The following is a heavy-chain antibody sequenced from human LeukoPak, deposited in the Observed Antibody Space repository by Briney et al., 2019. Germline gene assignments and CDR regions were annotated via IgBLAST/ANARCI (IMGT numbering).Heavy chain of an antibody. CDR1: GFTFSSYG. D-gene: IGHD3-22*01. CDR2: ISGSGGST. CDR3: ARGDYYDSSGYYYFFYYYYMDV. Sequence: GGSLRLSCAASGFTFSSYGMSWVRQAPGKGLEWVSAISGSGGSTYYADSVKGRFTISRDNSKNTLYLQMNSLRAEDTAVYYCARGDYYDSSGYYYFFYYYYMDVWGKGTTVTVSS. J-gene: IGHJ6*03. V-gene: IGHV3-23*01.